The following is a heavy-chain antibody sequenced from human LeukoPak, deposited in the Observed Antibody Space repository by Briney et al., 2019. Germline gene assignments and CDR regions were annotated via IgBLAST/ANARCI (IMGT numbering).Heavy chain of an antibody. Sequence: PSETLSLTCTVSGASISSSPYSWGWIRQPPGKGLEWIGSIYYSGSTYYNPSLKSRVTISVDTSKNQFSLKLSSVTAADTAVYYCARRQWFGELLFDYWGQGTLVTVSS. CDR3: ARRQWFGELLFDY. CDR2: IYYSGST. D-gene: IGHD3-10*01. CDR1: GASISSSPYS. J-gene: IGHJ4*02. V-gene: IGHV4-39*01.